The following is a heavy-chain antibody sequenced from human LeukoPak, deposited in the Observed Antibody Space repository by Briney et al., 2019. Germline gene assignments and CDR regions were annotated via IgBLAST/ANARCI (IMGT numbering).Heavy chain of an antibody. J-gene: IGHJ4*02. CDR3: ARVSSSSWWALDY. CDR1: KFIFSDYG. CDR2: IWYDGSDE. V-gene: IGHV3-30*02. D-gene: IGHD6-13*01. Sequence: GGSLRLSCAASKFIFSDYGMHWVRQAPDKGLEWVAFIWYDGSDEYYADSVKGRLTISRDNSKNTLYLQMNSLTTEDTAVYYCARVSSSSWWALDYWGQGTLVTVSS.